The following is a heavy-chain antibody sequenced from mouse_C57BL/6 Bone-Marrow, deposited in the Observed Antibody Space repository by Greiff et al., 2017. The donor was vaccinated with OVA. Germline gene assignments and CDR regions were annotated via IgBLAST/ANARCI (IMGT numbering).Heavy chain of an antibody. CDR2: IYPRSGNT. J-gene: IGHJ1*03. CDR1: GYTFTSYG. V-gene: IGHV1-81*01. CDR3: ARDDDWYCDG. D-gene: IGHD2-3*01. Sequence: VQLQQSGAELARPGASVKLSCKASGYTFTSYGISWVKQRTGQGLEWIGEIYPRSGNTYYNEKFKGKATLTADKSSSTAYMELRSLTTEDSAVYFGARDDDWYCDGWGTGTTVTVAS.